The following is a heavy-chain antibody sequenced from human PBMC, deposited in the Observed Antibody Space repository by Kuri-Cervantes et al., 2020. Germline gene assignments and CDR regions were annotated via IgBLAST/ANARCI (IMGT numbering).Heavy chain of an antibody. CDR1: GYTFTSYG. D-gene: IGHD3-22*01. Sequence: SVKVSCKASGYTFTSYGISWVRQAPGQGLEWMGGIIPIFGTANYAQKFQGRVTITTDESTSTAYMELSSPRSEGTAVYYCAFSLSYDSSGYFFDYWGQGTLVTVSS. CDR3: AFSLSYDSSGYFFDY. V-gene: IGHV1-69*05. CDR2: IIPIFGTA. J-gene: IGHJ4*02.